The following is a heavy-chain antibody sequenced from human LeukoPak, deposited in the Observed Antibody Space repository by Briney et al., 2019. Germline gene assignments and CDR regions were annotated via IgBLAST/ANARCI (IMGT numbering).Heavy chain of an antibody. Sequence: PSETLSLTCTVSGGSITTYYWSWIRQPAGKRLEWIGRIYTSGSTTYNPSLKSRVTMSLDTSKNQFSLKLSSVTAADTAVYYCARASNYDPFTGYYLGYFDYWGQGVLVTVSS. CDR3: ARASNYDPFTGYYLGYFDY. D-gene: IGHD3-9*01. J-gene: IGHJ4*02. CDR1: GGSITTYY. V-gene: IGHV4-4*07. CDR2: IYTSGST.